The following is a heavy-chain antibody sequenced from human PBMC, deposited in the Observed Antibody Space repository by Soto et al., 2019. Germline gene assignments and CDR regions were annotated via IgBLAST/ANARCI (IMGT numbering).Heavy chain of an antibody. D-gene: IGHD5-12*01. Sequence: GGSLRLSCAASGFTFSSYAMHWVRQAPGKGLEWVAVISYDGSNKYYADSVKGRFTISRDNSKNTLYLQMNSLRAEDTAVYYCARVGGYSRGYSGYDSWGQGTLVTVSS. CDR2: ISYDGSNK. CDR1: GFTFSSYA. J-gene: IGHJ5*02. V-gene: IGHV3-30-3*01. CDR3: ARVGGYSRGYSGYDS.